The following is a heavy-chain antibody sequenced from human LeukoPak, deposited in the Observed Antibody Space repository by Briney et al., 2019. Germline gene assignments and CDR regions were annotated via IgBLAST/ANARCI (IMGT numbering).Heavy chain of an antibody. Sequence: GRSLTLSCAASGFNFNTYGMHWVRPTPGKGLEWVAVIWHDGSDEYYEDSVEGPFTISRDNSKSLVHLQMDSERDEDTAVYYCAGEVGRDVSGVDYTWRDSWGQGALVFVSA. V-gene: IGHV3-33*03. CDR1: GFNFNTYG. J-gene: IGHJ5*01. D-gene: IGHD4-11*01. CDR3: AGEVGRDVSGVDYTWRDS. CDR2: IWHDGSDE.